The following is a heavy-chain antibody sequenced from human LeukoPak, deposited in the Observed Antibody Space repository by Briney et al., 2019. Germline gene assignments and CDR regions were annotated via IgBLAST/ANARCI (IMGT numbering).Heavy chain of an antibody. CDR3: ARAYSSSWYEFDY. CDR1: GGSISSYY. J-gene: IGHJ4*02. V-gene: IGHV4-59*01. D-gene: IGHD6-13*01. CDR2: IYYSGST. Sequence: SETLSLTCTVSGGSISSYYWSWIRQPPGKGLGWIGYIYYSGSTNYNPSLKSRVTISVDTSKNQFSLKLSSVTAADTAVYYCARAYSSSWYEFDYWGQGTLVTVSS.